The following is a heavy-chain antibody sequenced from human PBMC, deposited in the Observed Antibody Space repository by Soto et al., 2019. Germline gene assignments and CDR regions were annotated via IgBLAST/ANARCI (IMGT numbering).Heavy chain of an antibody. V-gene: IGHV1-2*04. CDR1: GYTFTGYY. CDR3: ARPRRHTIFGVAKPAELGY. CDR2: INPNSGAT. Sequence: ASVKVSCKASGYTFTGYYMHWVRQAPGQGLEWMGWINPNSGATNDAQKFQGWVTMTSDTSISTAYMELSRLRSDDTAVYYCARPRRHTIFGVAKPAELGYWGQGTLVTVSS. J-gene: IGHJ4*02. D-gene: IGHD3-3*01.